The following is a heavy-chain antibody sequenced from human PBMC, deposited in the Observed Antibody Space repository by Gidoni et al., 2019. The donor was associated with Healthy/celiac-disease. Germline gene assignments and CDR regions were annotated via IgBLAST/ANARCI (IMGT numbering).Heavy chain of an antibody. CDR2: IYYSGST. D-gene: IGHD3-3*01. CDR1: GASISSGDYY. V-gene: IGHV4-30-4*01. J-gene: IGHJ5*02. Sequence: QLQLQESGPGLVKPSQTLSLTCTVSGASISSGDYYWSWIRQPPGKGLEWIGYIYYSGSTYYNPSLKSRVTISVDTSKNQFSLKLSSVTAADTAVYYCAREGDFWSGYPGFDPWGQGTLVTVSS. CDR3: AREGDFWSGYPGFDP.